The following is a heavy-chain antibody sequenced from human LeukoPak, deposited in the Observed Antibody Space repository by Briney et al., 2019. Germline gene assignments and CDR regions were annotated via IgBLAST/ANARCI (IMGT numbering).Heavy chain of an antibody. CDR1: GGSISSGDYY. CDR2: IYHSGST. CDR3: ARDRSGSLGAATLDY. J-gene: IGHJ4*02. V-gene: IGHV4-30-2*01. Sequence: SQTLSLTCSVSGGSISSGDYYWNWIRQPPGKGLEWIGYIYHSGSTYYSPSLKSRVTISVDRSKNQFSLKLSSVTAADTALYFCARDRSGSLGAATLDYWGQGTLVTVSS. D-gene: IGHD1-26*01.